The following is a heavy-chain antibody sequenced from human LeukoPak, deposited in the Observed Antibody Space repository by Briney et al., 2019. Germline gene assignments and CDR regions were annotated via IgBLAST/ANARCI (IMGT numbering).Heavy chain of an antibody. J-gene: IGHJ4*02. D-gene: IGHD3-3*01. CDR3: ARLGDFWSGYYTGGSYFDY. Sequence: SETLSLTCSVSGGSISGYYWSWIRQPPGKGLEWIGYVYYSGRTNYNPSLKSRVTISVDTSKNQFSLKLSSVTAADTAVYYCARLGDFWSGYYTGGSYFDYWGQGTLVTVSS. V-gene: IGHV4-59*08. CDR1: GGSISGYY. CDR2: VYYSGRT.